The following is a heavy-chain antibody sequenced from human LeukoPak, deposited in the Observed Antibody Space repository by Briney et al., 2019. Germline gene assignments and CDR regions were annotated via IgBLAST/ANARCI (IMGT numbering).Heavy chain of an antibody. V-gene: IGHV4-34*01. D-gene: IGHD2-2*01. J-gene: IGHJ4*02. CDR2: INHSGST. CDR1: GGSFSGYY. Sequence: PSETLSLTCAVYGGSFSGYYWSWIRQPPGKGLEWLGEINHSGSTNYNPSLKSRVTISVDTSKNQFSLKLSSVTAADTAVYYCARVTVVPAATPYYFDYWGQGTLVTVSS. CDR3: ARVTVVPAATPYYFDY.